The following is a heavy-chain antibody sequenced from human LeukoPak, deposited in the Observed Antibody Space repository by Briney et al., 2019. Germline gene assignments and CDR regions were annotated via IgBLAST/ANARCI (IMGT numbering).Heavy chain of an antibody. V-gene: IGHV3-23*01. D-gene: IGHD6-13*01. CDR3: AKVYRLDSSWSHFDY. CDR2: LTATGRTT. J-gene: IGHJ4*02. Sequence: QSGGSLRLSCTASGFSFTTYALGWVRQAPGKGLEWVSSLTATGRTTYYADSVKGRFTISRDNSKNTLYLQMNSLRADDTAVYYCAKVYRLDSSWSHFDYWGQGTPVTVSS. CDR1: GFSFTTYA.